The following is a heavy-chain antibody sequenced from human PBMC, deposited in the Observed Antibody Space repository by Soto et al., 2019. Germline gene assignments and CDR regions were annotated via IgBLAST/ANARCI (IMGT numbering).Heavy chain of an antibody. CDR1: GGSVSSRTSY. J-gene: IGHJ2*01. CDR2: IDYSGNT. Sequence: QVQLQESGPGLVKASETLSLTCTVSGGSVSSRTSYWTWIRQPPGKGLEWVGYIDYSGNTNYNPSLKSRVTISLDTSKNQFSLKLSSVTAADTAVYYCAREEYSNSSFFGYWYFDLWGRGTQVTVSS. D-gene: IGHD6-6*01. V-gene: IGHV4-61*01. CDR3: AREEYSNSSFFGYWYFDL.